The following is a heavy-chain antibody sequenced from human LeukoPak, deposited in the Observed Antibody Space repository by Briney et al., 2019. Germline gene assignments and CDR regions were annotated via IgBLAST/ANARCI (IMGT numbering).Heavy chain of an antibody. D-gene: IGHD2-15*01. CDR2: IYSGGST. Sequence: GGTLRLSCAASGFTFSSYGMSWVRQAPGKGLEWVSVIYSGGSTYYADSVKGRFTISRDNSKNTLYLQMNSLRAEDTAVYYCARAMVVAATDFDYWGQGTLVTVSS. CDR3: ARAMVVAATDFDY. J-gene: IGHJ4*02. V-gene: IGHV3-66*01. CDR1: GFTFSSYG.